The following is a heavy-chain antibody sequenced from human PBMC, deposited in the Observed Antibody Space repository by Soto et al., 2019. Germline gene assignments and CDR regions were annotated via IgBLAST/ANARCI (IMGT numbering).Heavy chain of an antibody. Sequence: GLDLEWLALIYWDDDMRYSPSLKSRLTITKDTSKNQVVLTMTNMDPVDTATYYCAHRLGGLGAFDIWGQGTMVTVSS. CDR3: AHRLGGLGAFDI. V-gene: IGHV2-5*02. CDR2: IYWDDDM. D-gene: IGHD3-16*01. J-gene: IGHJ3*02.